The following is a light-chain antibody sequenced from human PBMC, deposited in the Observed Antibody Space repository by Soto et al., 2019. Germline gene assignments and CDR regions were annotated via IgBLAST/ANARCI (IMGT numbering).Light chain of an antibody. CDR1: QSISTW. CDR3: QQYSDYWT. J-gene: IGKJ1*01. V-gene: IGKV1-5*01. Sequence: DIQMTQSPSTLSASVGDRVTITCRASQSISTWLAWYQQRPGKAPEVLIYDASSLKGGVPSKFSGSGSGTEFTLTISDLQPDDFATYSCQQYSDYWTFGQGTKVEIK. CDR2: DAS.